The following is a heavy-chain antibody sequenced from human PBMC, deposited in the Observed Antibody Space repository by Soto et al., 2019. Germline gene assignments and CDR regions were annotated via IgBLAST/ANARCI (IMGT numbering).Heavy chain of an antibody. CDR3: ARRFLLWFGELPNHDAFDI. D-gene: IGHD3-10*01. CDR1: GYSFTSYW. CDR2: IYPGDSDT. J-gene: IGHJ3*02. Sequence: EVQLVQSGAEVKKPGESLKTSCKGSGYSFTSYWIGWVRQMPGKGLEWMGIIYPGDSDTRYSPSFQGQVTISADKSISTAYLQWSSLKASDTAMYYCARRFLLWFGELPNHDAFDIWGQGTMVTVSS. V-gene: IGHV5-51*03.